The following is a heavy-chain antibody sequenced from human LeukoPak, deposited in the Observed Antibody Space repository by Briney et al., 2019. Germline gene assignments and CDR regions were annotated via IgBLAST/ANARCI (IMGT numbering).Heavy chain of an antibody. Sequence: PSETLSLTCTVSGGSISSYYWSWIRQPPGKGLEWIGYIYYSGSTNYNPSLKSRVTISVDTSKNQFSLKLSSVTAADTVVYYCARDRTYSSSWYGGHDAFDIWGQGTMVTVSS. CDR1: GGSISSYY. D-gene: IGHD6-13*01. V-gene: IGHV4-59*01. CDR2: IYYSGST. J-gene: IGHJ3*02. CDR3: ARDRTYSSSWYGGHDAFDI.